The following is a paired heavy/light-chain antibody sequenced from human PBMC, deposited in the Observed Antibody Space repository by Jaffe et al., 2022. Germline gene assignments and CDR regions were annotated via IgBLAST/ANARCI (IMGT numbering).Light chain of an antibody. Sequence: SYELTQPPSVSVSPGQTARITCSGDALPKKYAYWYQQKPGQAPVLVIYKDTERPSGIPERFSGSRSGSTVTLTISGVQAADEADYYCQSTDNSGTYVVFGGGTKLTVL. V-gene: IGLV3-25*03. J-gene: IGLJ2*01. CDR1: ALPKKY. CDR3: QSTDNSGTYVV. CDR2: KDT.
Heavy chain of an antibody. D-gene: IGHD2-15*01. CDR1: GFTFTSYA. Sequence: EVQLLESGGGLVQPGGSLRLSCAASGFTFTSYAMTWVRQAPGKGLEWVSAISGNGVSTYYADSVKGRFIISRDKSKNMLYLQMNSLRAEDTAVYYCAKDRGACSGGSCYSISDWYFHLWGRGTLVTVSS. CDR3: AKDRGACSGGSCYSISDWYFHL. V-gene: IGHV3-23*01. CDR2: ISGNGVST. J-gene: IGHJ2*01.